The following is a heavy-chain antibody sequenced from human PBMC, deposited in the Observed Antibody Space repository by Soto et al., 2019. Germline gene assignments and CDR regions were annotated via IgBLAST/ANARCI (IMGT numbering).Heavy chain of an antibody. CDR2: VEYGGST. CDR1: GGSIISSNFY. Sequence: QLQESGPGLVKPSETLSLTCTVSGGSIISSNFYWGWIRQPPGKGLEWIGSVEYGGSTYDNPSLKSRVTLSADTSKNQFSLKLTSVTAADTAIYYCARHVRGAVTMNWFHPWATEPWSPSPQ. D-gene: IGHD3-10*02. V-gene: IGHV4-39*01. CDR3: ARHVRGAVTMNWFHP. J-gene: IGHJ5*02.